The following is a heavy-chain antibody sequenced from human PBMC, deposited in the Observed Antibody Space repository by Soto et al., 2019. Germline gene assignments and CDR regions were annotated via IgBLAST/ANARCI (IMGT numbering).Heavy chain of an antibody. CDR1: GGSISSYY. Sequence: PSETLSLTCTVSGGSISSYYWSWIRQPPGKGLEWIGEINHSGSTNYNPSLKSRVTISVDTSKNQFSLKLSSVTAADTAVYYCARWPTPKWWPRTRWFDPWGQGTLVTVSS. V-gene: IGHV4-34*01. CDR3: ARWPTPKWWPRTRWFDP. CDR2: INHSGST. J-gene: IGHJ5*02. D-gene: IGHD2-8*01.